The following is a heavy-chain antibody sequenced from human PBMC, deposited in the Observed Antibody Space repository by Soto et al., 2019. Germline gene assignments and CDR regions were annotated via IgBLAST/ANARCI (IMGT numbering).Heavy chain of an antibody. J-gene: IGHJ4*02. V-gene: IGHV3-30*18. Sequence: GGSLRLSCAASGFTFSSYGMHWVRQAPGKGLEWVAVISYDGSNKYYADSVKGRFTISRDNSKNTLYLQMNSLRAEDTAVYYCAKDQWWFGESGTIDYWGQGTLVTVSS. D-gene: IGHD3-10*01. CDR3: AKDQWWFGESGTIDY. CDR1: GFTFSSYG. CDR2: ISYDGSNK.